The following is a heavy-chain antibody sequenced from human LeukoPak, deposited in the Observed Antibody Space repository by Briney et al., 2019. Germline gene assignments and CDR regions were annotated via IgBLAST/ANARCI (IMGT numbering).Heavy chain of an antibody. J-gene: IGHJ4*02. V-gene: IGHV1-18*01. Sequence: GASVKVSCKASGYTFTNFGVAWVRQAPGQGLEWMAWISAYNGNPNYAQKFQGRVTMTTDTSTSTAYMELRNLTSDETAVYFCARGGGTRVYYFAYWGQGTLVTVSS. CDR1: GYTFTNFG. D-gene: IGHD1-1*01. CDR2: ISAYNGNP. CDR3: ARGGGTRVYYFAY.